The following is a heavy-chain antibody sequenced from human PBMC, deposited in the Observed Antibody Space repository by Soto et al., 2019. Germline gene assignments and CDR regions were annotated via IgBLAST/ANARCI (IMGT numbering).Heavy chain of an antibody. CDR1: GFSFSNCW. CDR3: ARAIGYYGMDV. D-gene: IGHD3-22*01. CDR2: INSDGSST. J-gene: IGHJ6*02. Sequence: ASLVLSCAASGFSFSNCWMHWVRQAPGMGLVWVSHINSDGSSTTYADSVKGRFTISRDNAKNTLYPQMNSLRAEDTAVYYCARAIGYYGMDVWGQGTTVTV. V-gene: IGHV3-74*01.